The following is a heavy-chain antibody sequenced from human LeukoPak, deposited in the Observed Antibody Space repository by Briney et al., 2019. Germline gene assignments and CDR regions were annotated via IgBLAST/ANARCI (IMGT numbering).Heavy chain of an antibody. CDR2: MNTNSGNT. D-gene: IGHD4-11*01. Sequence: ASVKVSCKASGYTFTSYDINWVRPATGQGLEWMGWMNTNSGNTGYAQKFQGRVTMTRNTSISTAYMELSSLRSEDTAVYYCARSGVTTCDYWGQGTLVTVSS. J-gene: IGHJ4*02. CDR1: GYTFTSYD. V-gene: IGHV1-8*01. CDR3: ARSGVTTCDY.